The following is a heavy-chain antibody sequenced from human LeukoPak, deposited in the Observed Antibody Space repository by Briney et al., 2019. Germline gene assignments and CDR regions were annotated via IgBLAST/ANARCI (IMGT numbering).Heavy chain of an antibody. CDR1: GGTFSSYA. Sequence: ASVKVSCQASGGTFSSYAISWVRHAPGQGLEWMGGIIPIFGTANYAQKFQGRVTITADESTSTAYMELSSLRSEDTAVYYCARDKFPGGFDYWGQGTLVTVSS. D-gene: IGHD3-16*01. J-gene: IGHJ4*02. V-gene: IGHV1-69*13. CDR2: IIPIFGTA. CDR3: ARDKFPGGFDY.